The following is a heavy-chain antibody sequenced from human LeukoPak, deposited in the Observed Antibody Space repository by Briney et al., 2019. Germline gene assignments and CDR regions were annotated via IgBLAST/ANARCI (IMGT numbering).Heavy chain of an antibody. CDR3: ARDDGIAFDY. CDR1: GFTFSSYA. J-gene: IGHJ4*02. D-gene: IGHD1-14*01. V-gene: IGHV3-30-3*01. CDR2: ISYDGSNK. Sequence: GRSLRLSCAASGFTFSSYAMHWVRQAPGKGLEWVAVISYDGSNKYYADSVKGRFTISRDNSKNTLYLQMNSLRAEDTAVYYCARDDGIAFDYWGQGTLVTVSS.